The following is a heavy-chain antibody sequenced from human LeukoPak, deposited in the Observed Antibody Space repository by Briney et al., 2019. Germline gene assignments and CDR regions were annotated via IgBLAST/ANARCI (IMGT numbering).Heavy chain of an antibody. CDR3: ARESWSYASKFHY. J-gene: IGHJ4*02. CDR1: GDSISSNYW. Sequence: SETLSLTCAVSGDSISSNYWWSWVRQSPGKGLEWIGEILQSGSTNYNPSLRSRVTISIDKSKNQFSLNLSSVTAADTAVYYCARESWSYASKFHYWGQGTLVTVSS. V-gene: IGHV4-4*02. CDR2: ILQSGST. D-gene: IGHD3-16*01.